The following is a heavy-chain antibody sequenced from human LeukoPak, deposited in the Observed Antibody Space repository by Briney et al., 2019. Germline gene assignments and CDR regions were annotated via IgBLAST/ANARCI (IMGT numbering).Heavy chain of an antibody. D-gene: IGHD5-12*01. J-gene: IGHJ4*02. CDR2: ISAQNGNT. CDR3: ARESNGGYGFDY. V-gene: IGHV1-18*01. CDR1: GYMFTSHG. Sequence: GASVKVSCKSSGYMFTSHGIHWLRQAPGQGLEWMGWISAQNGNTNYVQQFLGRVTMTRDTSASTAYMELRSLKSDDTAVYCCARESNGGYGFDYWGQGTLVTVAS.